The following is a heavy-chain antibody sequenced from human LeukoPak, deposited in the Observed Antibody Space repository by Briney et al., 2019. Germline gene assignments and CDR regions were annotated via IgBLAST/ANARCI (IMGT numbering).Heavy chain of an antibody. Sequence: ASVKVSCKASGYTFTSYYMHWVRQAPGQGLEWMGIINPGGGSASYAQKFQGRVTMTRDTSTSTVYMELSSLRSEDTAVYYCARDNQGCSSTSCYWGGGGDYWGQGTLVTVSS. CDR3: ARDNQGCSSTSCYWGGGGDY. D-gene: IGHD2-2*01. J-gene: IGHJ4*02. V-gene: IGHV1-46*01. CDR1: GYTFTSYY. CDR2: INPGGGSA.